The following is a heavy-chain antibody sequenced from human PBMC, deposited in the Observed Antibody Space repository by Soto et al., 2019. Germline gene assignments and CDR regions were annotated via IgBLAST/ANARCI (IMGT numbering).Heavy chain of an antibody. CDR2: ISGYNGDT. J-gene: IGHJ6*02. D-gene: IGHD2-8*01. CDR3: AKNGQPPYYYYGMDV. Sequence: ASVKVSCKASGYTFTRYGISWVRQAPGQGLEWMEWISGYNGDTIYAQKFQGRVTMTVDTFTTTVFMELMSLTSDDRAVYYCAKNGQPPYYYYGMDVWGQGTTVTVSS. V-gene: IGHV1-18*01. CDR1: GYTFTRYG.